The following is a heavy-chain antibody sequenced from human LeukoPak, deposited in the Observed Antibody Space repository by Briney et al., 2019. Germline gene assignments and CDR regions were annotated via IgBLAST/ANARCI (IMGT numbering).Heavy chain of an antibody. V-gene: IGHV3-23*01. Sequence: GGSLRLSCAASGFTFSGYAMSWVRQAPGQGLEWVSAISGSGGSTYYADFVKGRITISRGNSKNTLYLQMNSLRAEDTAVYYCADYSYDSSGYYPEYFQHWGQGTLVTVSS. J-gene: IGHJ1*01. CDR1: GFTFSGYA. D-gene: IGHD3-22*01. CDR2: ISGSGGST. CDR3: ADYSYDSSGYYPEYFQH.